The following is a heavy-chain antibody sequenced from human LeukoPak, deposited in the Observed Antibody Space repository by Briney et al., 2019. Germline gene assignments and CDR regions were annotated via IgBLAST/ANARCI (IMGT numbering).Heavy chain of an antibody. Sequence: GGSLRLSCAASGFTFSSYAMSRVRQAPGKGLEWVSALSGSGGSTYYADSVKGRFTISRDNSKNTLYLQMNSLRAEDTAVYYCAKEWFGELLSPFDYWGQGTLVTVSS. CDR3: AKEWFGELLSPFDY. CDR1: GFTFSSYA. CDR2: LSGSGGST. J-gene: IGHJ4*02. V-gene: IGHV3-23*01. D-gene: IGHD3-10*01.